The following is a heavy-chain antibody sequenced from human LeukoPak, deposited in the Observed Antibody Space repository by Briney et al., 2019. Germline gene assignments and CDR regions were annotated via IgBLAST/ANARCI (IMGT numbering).Heavy chain of an antibody. D-gene: IGHD3-10*01. J-gene: IGHJ4*02. CDR3: AGGRLSGSYYFDY. CDR1: GFTFSSYA. CDR2: ISYDGSNK. Sequence: GRSLRLSCAASGFTFSSYAMHWVRQAPGKGLEWVAVISYDGSNKYYADSVKGRFTISRDNSKNTLYLQMNSLRAEDTAVYYCAGGRLSGSYYFDYWGQGTLVTVPS. V-gene: IGHV3-30-3*01.